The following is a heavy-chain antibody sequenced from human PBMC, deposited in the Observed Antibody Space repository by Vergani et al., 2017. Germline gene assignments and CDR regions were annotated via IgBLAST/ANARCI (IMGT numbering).Heavy chain of an antibody. CDR3: ARVGGEGYYFWSGYYKYYYYMDV. D-gene: IGHD3-3*01. CDR1: GGSISSYY. CDR2: IYYSGST. J-gene: IGHJ6*03. Sequence: QVQLQESGPGLVKPSETLSLTCTVSGGSISSYYWSWIRQPTGKGLEWIGYIYYSGSTNYNPSLKSRVTISVDTSKNQFSLKLSSVTAADTAVYYCARVGGEGYYFWSGYYKYYYYMDVWGKGTTVTVSS. V-gene: IGHV4-59*01.